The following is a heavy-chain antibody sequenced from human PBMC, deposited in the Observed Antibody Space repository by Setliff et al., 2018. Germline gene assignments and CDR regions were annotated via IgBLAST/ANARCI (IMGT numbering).Heavy chain of an antibody. V-gene: IGHV1-3*01. CDR2: INAGNGNT. CDR1: GYSFAKYA. D-gene: IGHD2-2*01. Sequence: SCKASGYSFAKYALHWVRQAPGQRLEWMGWINAGNGNTKCSQNFQGRVTITRDTSASTAYVELSSLRSEDTAVYYCAREVLPLVREEAFYIWGQGTMVTVSS. CDR3: AREVLPLVREEAFYI. J-gene: IGHJ3*02.